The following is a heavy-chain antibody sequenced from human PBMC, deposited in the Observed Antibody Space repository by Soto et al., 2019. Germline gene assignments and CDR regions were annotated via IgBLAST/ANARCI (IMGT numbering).Heavy chain of an antibody. D-gene: IGHD3-3*01. J-gene: IGHJ5*02. V-gene: IGHV4-59*01. CDR3: ARGGPMGSGYLSGWFDP. CDR1: GGSISSYY. Sequence: SETLSLTCTVSGGSISSYYWSWIRQPPGKGLEWIGYIYYSGSTNYNPSLKSRVTISVDTSKNQFSLKLSSVTAADTAVYYCARGGPMGSGYLSGWFDPWGQGTLVTVSS. CDR2: IYYSGST.